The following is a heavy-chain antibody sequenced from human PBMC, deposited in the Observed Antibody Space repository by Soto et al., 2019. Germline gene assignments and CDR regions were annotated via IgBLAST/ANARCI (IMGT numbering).Heavy chain of an antibody. CDR1: GGTFSSYT. CDR3: ARVVVRRPLYYYYGMDV. V-gene: IGHV1-69*02. J-gene: IGHJ6*02. Sequence: GASVKVSCKASGGTFSSYTISWVRQAPGQGLEWMGRIIPILGIANYAQKFQGRVTITADKSTSTAYMELSSLRSEDTAVYYCARVVVRRPLYYYYGMDVWAQGTTVPVSS. D-gene: IGHD2-15*01. CDR2: IIPILGIA.